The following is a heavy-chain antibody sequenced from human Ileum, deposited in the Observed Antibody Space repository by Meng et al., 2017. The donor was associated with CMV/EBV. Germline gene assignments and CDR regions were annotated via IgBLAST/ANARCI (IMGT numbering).Heavy chain of an antibody. J-gene: IGHJ4*02. V-gene: IGHV3-11*04. Sequence: GGSLKISCAASGFTFSDYYMSWIRQAPGKGLEWVSYISSSGSTIYYADSVKGRFTISRDNAKNSLYLQMNSLRAEDTAVYYCARDDPIQLWRAVDYWGQGTLVTVSS. CDR2: ISSSGSTI. D-gene: IGHD5-18*01. CDR3: ARDDPIQLWRAVDY. CDR1: GFTFSDYY.